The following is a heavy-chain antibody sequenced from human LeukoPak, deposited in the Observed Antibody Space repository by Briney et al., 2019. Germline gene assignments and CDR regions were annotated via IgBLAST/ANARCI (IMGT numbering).Heavy chain of an antibody. CDR1: GGTFSSYA. J-gene: IGHJ4*02. CDR2: IIPILGIA. CDR3: ARGDGYNRECDY. D-gene: IGHD5-24*01. Sequence: GASVKVSCKASGGTFSSYAISWVRQAPGQGLEWMGRIIPILGIANYAQKSQGRVTITADKSTSTAYMELSSLRSEDTAVYYCARGDGYNRECDYWGQGTLVTVSS. V-gene: IGHV1-69*04.